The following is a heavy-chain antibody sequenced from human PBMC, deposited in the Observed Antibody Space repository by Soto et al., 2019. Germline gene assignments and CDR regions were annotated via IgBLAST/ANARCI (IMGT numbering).Heavy chain of an antibody. V-gene: IGHV4-39*01. CDR2: IYYSGST. CDR3: ARVNCSSTSCLDY. D-gene: IGHD2-2*01. J-gene: IGHJ4*02. CDR1: GGSISSSSYY. Sequence: SETLSLTCTVSGGSISSSSYYWGWIRQPPGKGLEWIGSIYYSGSTYYNPSLKSRVTISVDTSKNQFSLKLSSVTAADTAVYYCARVNCSSTSCLDYWGQGTLVTVSS.